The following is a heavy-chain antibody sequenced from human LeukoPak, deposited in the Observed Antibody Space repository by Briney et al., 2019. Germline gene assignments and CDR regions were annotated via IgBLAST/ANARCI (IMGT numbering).Heavy chain of an antibody. CDR3: ARVTDFAYSFFDL. CDR2: VHRSGNT. Sequence: SETLSLTCTLSGVSISQYYWSWIRQPPGKGPEWIGYVHRSGNTNYNPSLKSRVTISVDTSKNHFSLNLTSVTAADTAVYYCARVTDFAYSFFDLWGRGTLVTVSS. V-gene: IGHV4-59*01. J-gene: IGHJ2*01. CDR1: GVSISQYY.